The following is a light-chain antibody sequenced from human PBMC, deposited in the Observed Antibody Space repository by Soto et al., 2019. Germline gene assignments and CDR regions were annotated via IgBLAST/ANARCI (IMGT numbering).Light chain of an antibody. CDR2: DAS. V-gene: IGKV3-11*01. CDR3: QQRTNWLT. Sequence: EIVLTQSPATLSLSPGERATLSCRASQNVSTYLAWYQQKPGQAPRLLIYDASNRATGIRARFSGSGSWTDFTLTISSLEPEDFAVYYCQQRTNWLTFGPGTKVDIK. CDR1: QNVSTY. J-gene: IGKJ3*01.